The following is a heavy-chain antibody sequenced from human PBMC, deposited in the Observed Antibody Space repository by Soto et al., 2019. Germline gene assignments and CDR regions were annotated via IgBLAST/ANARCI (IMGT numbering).Heavy chain of an antibody. J-gene: IGHJ5*02. Sequence: QVQLQESGPRLVKPSGTLSLTCAVYGGSLSSCNWWSWVRQPPGKGLEWIGEIYRYGSTSYNPSLKSRGTIALDKSKNQISLKMTSLTAADTAVYFCSGGGRPGQIDWFDPWGQGILVTVSS. V-gene: IGHV4-4*02. CDR3: SGGGRPGQIDWFDP. D-gene: IGHD2-21*01. CDR1: GGSLSSCNW. CDR2: IYRYGST.